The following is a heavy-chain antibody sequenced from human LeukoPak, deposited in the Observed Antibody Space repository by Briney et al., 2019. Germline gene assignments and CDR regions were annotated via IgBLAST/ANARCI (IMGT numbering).Heavy chain of an antibody. Sequence: SETLSLACTVSGGSISSYYWSWIGQPPGKGLERIGYIYYSGSTNYNLSLKSRVTISVDTSKNQFSLKLSSVTAADTAVYYCARQTPTVTTRFDYWGQGTLVTVSS. V-gene: IGHV4-59*08. CDR2: IYYSGST. CDR1: GGSISSYY. J-gene: IGHJ4*02. D-gene: IGHD4-17*01. CDR3: ARQTPTVTTRFDY.